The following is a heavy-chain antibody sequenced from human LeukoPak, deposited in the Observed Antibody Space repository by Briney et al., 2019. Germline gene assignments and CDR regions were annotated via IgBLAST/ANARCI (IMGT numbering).Heavy chain of an antibody. CDR1: GGSISSGGYY. Sequence: PSETLSLTCTVSGGSISSGGYYWRWIRQHPGKGLEWNGYIYYNGSTYYSPSLKGRVTISVDTSKNQFSLKLSSVTAADTAVYYCARDSGSSGYYYVSAYGMDVWGQGTTVTVSS. CDR3: ARDSGSSGYYYVSAYGMDV. CDR2: IYYNGST. D-gene: IGHD3-22*01. V-gene: IGHV4-31*03. J-gene: IGHJ6*02.